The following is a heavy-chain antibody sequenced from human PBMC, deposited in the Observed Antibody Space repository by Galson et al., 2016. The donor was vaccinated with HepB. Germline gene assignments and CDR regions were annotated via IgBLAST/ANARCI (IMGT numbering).Heavy chain of an antibody. Sequence: ETLSLTCTVSGGSNSSSSYYWGWIRQPPGKGLEWIGSIYYSGSTYYNPSLKSRVTISVDTSKNQFSLKLSSVTAADTAGYYCARHLKIQLWLRGNWFDPWGQGTLVTVSS. CDR3: ARHLKIQLWLRGNWFDP. J-gene: IGHJ5*02. V-gene: IGHV4-39*01. CDR1: GGSNSSSSYY. D-gene: IGHD5-18*01. CDR2: IYYSGST.